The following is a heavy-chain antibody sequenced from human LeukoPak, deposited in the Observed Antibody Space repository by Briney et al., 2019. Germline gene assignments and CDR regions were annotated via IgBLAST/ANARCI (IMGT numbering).Heavy chain of an antibody. CDR3: ARVEEYDAFDI. D-gene: IGHD2/OR15-2a*01. CDR2: IYSGGST. Sequence: GGSLRLSCAASGFTVSSNYMSWVRQAPGKGLEWVSVIYSGGSTYYADSVKGRFTISRDNSKNTLYLQMNSLRAEDTAVYYCARVEEYDAFDIWGQGIMVTVSS. V-gene: IGHV3-66*01. CDR1: GFTVSSNY. J-gene: IGHJ3*02.